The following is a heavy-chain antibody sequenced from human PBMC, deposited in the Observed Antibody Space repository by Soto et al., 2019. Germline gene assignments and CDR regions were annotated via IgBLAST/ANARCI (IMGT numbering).Heavy chain of an antibody. D-gene: IGHD6-13*01. CDR2: IFYDGYT. CDR1: GDSISGSPYF. J-gene: IGHJ4*02. V-gene: IGHV4-39*01. CDR3: ARLQAAVPHY. Sequence: QLQLQESGPGLVKPSETLSLTCTVSGDSISGSPYFWGWIRQPPGEGLEWIASIFYDGYTYYTPARKRRATRSGDTSKKQLSLKLTSGAAADTAIYICARLQAAVPHYWGQGTLVIVSS.